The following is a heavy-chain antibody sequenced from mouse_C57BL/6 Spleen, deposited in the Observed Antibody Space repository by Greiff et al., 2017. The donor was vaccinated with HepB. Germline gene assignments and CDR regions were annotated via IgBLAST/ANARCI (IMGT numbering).Heavy chain of an antibody. CDR1: GYAFTNYL. CDR2: INPGSGGT. CDR3: ARRRDDPYGYAMDY. J-gene: IGHJ4*01. V-gene: IGHV1-54*01. D-gene: IGHD1-1*02. Sequence: QVQLQQSGAELVRPGTSVKVSCKASGYAFTNYLIEWVKQRPGQGLEWIGVINPGSGGTNYNEKFKGKATLTADKSSSTAYMQLSSLTSEDSAVYFCARRRDDPYGYAMDYWGQGTSVTVSS.